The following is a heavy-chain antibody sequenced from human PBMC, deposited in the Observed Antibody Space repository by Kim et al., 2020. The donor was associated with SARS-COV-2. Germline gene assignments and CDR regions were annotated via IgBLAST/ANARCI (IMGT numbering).Heavy chain of an antibody. CDR3: ARDLGYSSSSFYYYGMDV. J-gene: IGHJ6*02. Sequence: GGSLRLSCAASGFTFSSYSMNWVRQAPGKGLEWVSSISSSSSYIYYADSVKGRFTISRDNAKNSLYLQMNSLRAEDTAVYYCARDLGYSSSSFYYYGMDVWGQGTTVTVSS. CDR2: ISSSSSYI. CDR1: GFTFSSYS. D-gene: IGHD6-6*01. V-gene: IGHV3-21*01.